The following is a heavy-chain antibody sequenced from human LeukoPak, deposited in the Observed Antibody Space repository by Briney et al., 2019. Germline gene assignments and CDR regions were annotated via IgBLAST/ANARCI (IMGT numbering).Heavy chain of an antibody. V-gene: IGHV3-30*04. D-gene: IGHD1-26*01. CDR1: GFTFSSYA. CDR2: VSYDGSNK. J-gene: IGHJ4*02. Sequence: GGSLRLSCAASGFTFSSYAMHWVRQAPGKGLEWVALVSYDGSNKYYADSVKGRFTISRDNSKNTLYLQMNSLRAEDTAVYYCARFYANEWELPHWGQGTLVTVSS. CDR3: ARFYANEWELPH.